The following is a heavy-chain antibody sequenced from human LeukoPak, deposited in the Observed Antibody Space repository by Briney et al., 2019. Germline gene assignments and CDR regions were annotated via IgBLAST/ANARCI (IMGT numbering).Heavy chain of an antibody. V-gene: IGHV1-69*01. CDR3: AGGVYRRDRFDAFDI. J-gene: IGHJ3*02. D-gene: IGHD3-16*02. Sequence: SSVKVSCKASGGTFSSYAISWVRQAPGQGLEWMGGIIPIFGTANYAQKFQGRVTITADESTSTAYMELSSLRSEDTAVYYCAGGVYRRDRFDAFDIWGQGTMVTVSS. CDR2: IIPIFGTA. CDR1: GGTFSSYA.